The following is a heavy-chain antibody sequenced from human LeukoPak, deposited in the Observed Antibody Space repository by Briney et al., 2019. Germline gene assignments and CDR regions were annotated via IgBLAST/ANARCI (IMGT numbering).Heavy chain of an antibody. CDR1: GFIFSNYP. D-gene: IGHD3-3*01. CDR2: ISGFGDRT. CDR3: GKEPWEGSGYIHY. Sequence: PGGSLRLSCAASGFIFSNYPMTWVRQAPGKGLEWVSAISGFGDRTVYADSVKGRFTISRDNSKSTLYLQTNSLKAEDTAIYYCGKEPWEGSGYIHYWGQGILVTVSS. V-gene: IGHV3-23*01. J-gene: IGHJ4*02.